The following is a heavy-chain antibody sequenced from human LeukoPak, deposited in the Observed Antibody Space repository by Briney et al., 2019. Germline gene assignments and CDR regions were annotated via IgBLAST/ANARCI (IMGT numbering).Heavy chain of an antibody. CDR3: ARDSSGTLNWFDP. V-gene: IGHV4-39*07. CDR1: GGSISSSSYY. J-gene: IGHJ5*02. CDR2: IYYSGST. D-gene: IGHD6-19*01. Sequence: SETLSLTCTVSGGSISSSSYYWGWLRQPPGRGLEWIGSIYYSGSTYYNPSLKSRVTISVDTSKNQFSLKLSSVTAADTAVYYCARDSSGTLNWFDPWGQGTLVTVSS.